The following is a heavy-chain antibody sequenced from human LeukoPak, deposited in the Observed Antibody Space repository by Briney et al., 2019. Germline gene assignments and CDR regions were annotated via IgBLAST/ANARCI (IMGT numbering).Heavy chain of an antibody. CDR1: GGSISSGSYY. D-gene: IGHD4-17*01. J-gene: IGHJ4*02. V-gene: IGHV4-61*02. CDR3: AREGYDYGDPYYFDY. CDR2: IYTSGST. Sequence: PSETLSLTCTVSGGSISSGSYYWSWIRQPAGKGLEWIGRIYTSGSTNYNPSLKSRVTMSVDTSKNQFSLKLSSVTAADTAVYYCAREGYDYGDPYYFDYWGQGTLVTVSS.